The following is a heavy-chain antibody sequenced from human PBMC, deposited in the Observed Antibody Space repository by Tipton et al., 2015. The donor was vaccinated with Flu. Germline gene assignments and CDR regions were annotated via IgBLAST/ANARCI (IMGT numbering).Heavy chain of an antibody. CDR1: GGSFSGYY. J-gene: IGHJ4*02. CDR2: INHSGST. CDR3: ASGPVLRYFDWLLYGGGEDYFDY. Sequence: TLYLTCAVYGGSFSGYYWSWIRQHPGKGLEWIGEINHSGSTNYNPFLKSRVTISVDTSKNQFSLKLSSVTAADTAVYYCASGPVLRYFDWLLYGGGEDYFDYWGQGTLVTVSS. V-gene: IGHV4-34*01. D-gene: IGHD3-9*01.